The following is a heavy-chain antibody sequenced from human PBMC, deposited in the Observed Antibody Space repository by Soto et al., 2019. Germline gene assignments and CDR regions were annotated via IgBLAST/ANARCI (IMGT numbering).Heavy chain of an antibody. CDR3: ARGTMVRGVIVDY. CDR2: INHSGST. J-gene: IGHJ4*02. CDR1: GGSFSGYY. D-gene: IGHD3-10*01. V-gene: IGHV4-34*01. Sequence: QVQLQQWGAGVLEPSETLSLTCAVYGGSFSGYYWSWIRQPPGKGLEWIGEINHSGSTNYNPSLKSRVTISVDTSKNQFSLKLSSVTAADTAVYYCARGTMVRGVIVDYWGQGTLVTVSS.